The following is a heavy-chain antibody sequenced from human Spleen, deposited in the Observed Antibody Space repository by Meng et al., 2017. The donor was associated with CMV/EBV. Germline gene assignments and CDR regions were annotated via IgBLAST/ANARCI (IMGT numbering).Heavy chain of an antibody. D-gene: IGHD6-6*01. CDR2: IYYSGST. Sequence: SETLSLTCTVSGGSVSSGSYYWSWIRQPPGKGLEWIGYIYYSGSTNYNPSLKSRVTISVDTSKNQFSLKLSSVTAADTAVYYCARVVRDSSSSGRVDPWGQGTLVTVSS. J-gene: IGHJ5*02. CDR3: ARVVRDSSSSGRVDP. CDR1: GGSVSSGSYY. V-gene: IGHV4-61*01.